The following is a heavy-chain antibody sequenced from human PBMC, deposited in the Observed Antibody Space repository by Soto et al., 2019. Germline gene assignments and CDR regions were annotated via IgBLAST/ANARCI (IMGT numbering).Heavy chain of an antibody. CDR1: GGSFSGYY. CDR3: ARHGGYCFDS. J-gene: IGHJ5*01. D-gene: IGHD3-16*01. V-gene: IGHV4-34*01. CDR2: IKHTGNT. Sequence: QVQLQQWGAGLLKPSETLSLTCSVYGGSFSGYYWSWVRQPPGRGLEWIGEIKHTGNTIYNPSLRSRVTLSLDPSKNQLSLMLNSVTAADTAEYYCARHGGYCFDSWGQGTLVTVSS.